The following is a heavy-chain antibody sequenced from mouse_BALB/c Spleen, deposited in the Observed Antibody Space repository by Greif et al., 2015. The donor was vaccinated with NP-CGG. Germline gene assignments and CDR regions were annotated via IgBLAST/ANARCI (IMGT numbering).Heavy chain of an antibody. Sequence: QVHVKQSGPELVKPGASVKISCKASGYTFTDCYINWVKQKPGQGLEWIGWIYPGSGNTKYNEKFKGKATLTVDTSSSTAYMQLSSLTSEDTAVYFCARRTGTEAMDYWGQGTSVTVSS. CDR1: GYTFTDCY. J-gene: IGHJ4*01. CDR2: IYPGSGNT. CDR3: ARRTGTEAMDY. V-gene: IGHV1-84*02. D-gene: IGHD4-1*01.